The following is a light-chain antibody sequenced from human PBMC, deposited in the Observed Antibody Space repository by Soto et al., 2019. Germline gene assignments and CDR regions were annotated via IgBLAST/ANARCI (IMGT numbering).Light chain of an antibody. CDR3: QQYYTET. V-gene: IGKV1-8*01. CDR2: AAS. CDR1: QGISSY. Sequence: AIRMTQSPSSLSASTGDRVTITCRASQGISSYLAWYQQKPGKAPKLLIYAASTLQSGVPSRFSGSGSGTDFTLTISCLQSEDCATYYCQQYYTETFGQGTKLEIK. J-gene: IGKJ2*01.